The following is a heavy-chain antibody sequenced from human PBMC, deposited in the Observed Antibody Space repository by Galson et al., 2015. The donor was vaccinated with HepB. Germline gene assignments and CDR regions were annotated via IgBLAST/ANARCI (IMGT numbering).Heavy chain of an antibody. J-gene: IGHJ6*03. CDR2: IRSKANSYAT. Sequence: SLRLSCAASGFTFSGSAMHWVRQASGKGLEWVGRIRSKANSYATAYAASVKGRFTISRDDSKNTAYLQMNSLKTEDTAVYYCTRSAYCSSTSCQIPYYYYMDVWGKGTTVTVSS. CDR3: TRSAYCSSTSCQIPYYYYMDV. D-gene: IGHD2-2*01. V-gene: IGHV3-73*01. CDR1: GFTFSGSA.